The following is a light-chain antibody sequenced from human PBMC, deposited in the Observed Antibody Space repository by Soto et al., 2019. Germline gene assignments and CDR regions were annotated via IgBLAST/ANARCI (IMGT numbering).Light chain of an antibody. Sequence: DIQMTQSPSSLSASVGDRVTITCQASQGISNYLNWYQQKPGKAPKLLFYDASNLETGVPSRFSGSGSGTHFTFTISSLQPEDIATYHCQQYDNLPFTFGPGTKVDIK. CDR3: QQYDNLPFT. J-gene: IGKJ3*01. CDR2: DAS. CDR1: QGISNY. V-gene: IGKV1-33*01.